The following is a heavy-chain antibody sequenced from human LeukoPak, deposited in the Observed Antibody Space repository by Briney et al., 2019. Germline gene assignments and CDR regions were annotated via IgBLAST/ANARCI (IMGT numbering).Heavy chain of an antibody. J-gene: IGHJ4*02. CDR3: ASLDYFDSSDYGDY. Sequence: KPGGSLRLSCAASGFTFSNAWMSWVRQAPGKGLEWVGRIKTKTDGGTTDYAAPVKGRFTISRDNSKNTLYLQMNSLRAEDTALYYCASLDYFDSSDYGDYWGQGTLVTVSS. V-gene: IGHV3-15*01. CDR1: GFTFSNAW. D-gene: IGHD3-22*01. CDR2: IKTKTDGGTT.